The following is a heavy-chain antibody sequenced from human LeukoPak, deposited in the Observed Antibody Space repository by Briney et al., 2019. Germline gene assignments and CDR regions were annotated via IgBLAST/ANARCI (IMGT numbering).Heavy chain of an antibody. J-gene: IGHJ5*02. CDR2: IYHSGST. D-gene: IGHD1-14*01. V-gene: IGHV4-38-2*02. Sequence: SETLSLTCTVSGYSISSGYYWGWIRQPPGKGLEWIGSIYHSGSTYYNPSLKSRVTISVDTSKNQFSLKLSSVTAADTAVYYCARHEPAKNWFDPWGQGTLVTVSS. CDR1: GYSISSGYY. CDR3: ARHEPAKNWFDP.